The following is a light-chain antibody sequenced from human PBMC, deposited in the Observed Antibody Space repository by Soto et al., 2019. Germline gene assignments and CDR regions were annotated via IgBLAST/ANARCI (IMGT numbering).Light chain of an antibody. V-gene: IGKV3-20*01. J-gene: IGKJ5*01. Sequence: EIVLTQSPATLSLSPWERATLSCMASQSVSRKLAWYQQTRGQAPRLLIYGASTRATGVPARFSGSGSGTDFTLTISRLEPEDFAVYYCQQYGSTPITFGQGTRLEIK. CDR3: QQYGSTPIT. CDR1: QSVSRK. CDR2: GAS.